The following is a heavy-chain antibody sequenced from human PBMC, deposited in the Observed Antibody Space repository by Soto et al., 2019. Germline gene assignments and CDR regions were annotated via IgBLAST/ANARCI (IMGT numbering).Heavy chain of an antibody. V-gene: IGHV1-69*01. Sequence: QVQLVQSGAEVKKPGSSVKVSCKASGGTFSSYAISWVRQAPGQGLEWMGGIIPISETTNYAQKFQGRVTITADESKSSAYMELSSLKAEDTAVYDCARSQGSSTSLELYYFYYYGMDVWGQGTTVTVSS. D-gene: IGHD2-2*01. CDR2: IIPISETT. CDR1: GGTFSSYA. CDR3: ARSQGSSTSLELYYFYYYGMDV. J-gene: IGHJ6*02.